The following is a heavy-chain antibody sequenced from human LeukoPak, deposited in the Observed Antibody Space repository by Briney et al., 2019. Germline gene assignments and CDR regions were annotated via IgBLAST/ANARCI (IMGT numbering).Heavy chain of an antibody. CDR1: GYSISSGYY. V-gene: IGHV4-38-2*02. J-gene: IGHJ5*02. Sequence: PSETLSLTCTVSGYSISSGYYWGWIRQPPGKGLEWIGSIYHSGSTNYNPSLKSRVTISVDKSKNQFSLKLSSVTAADTAVYYCARYHYYDSSGYQNWFDPWGQGTLVTVSS. CDR3: ARYHYYDSSGYQNWFDP. D-gene: IGHD3-22*01. CDR2: IYHSGST.